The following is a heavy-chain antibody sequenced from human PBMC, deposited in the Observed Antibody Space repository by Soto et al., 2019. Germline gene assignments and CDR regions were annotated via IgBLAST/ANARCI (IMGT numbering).Heavy chain of an antibody. J-gene: IGHJ4*02. CDR1: GFTFSSYS. CDR2: ISSSSSYI. Sequence: LRLSCAASGFTFSSYSMNWVRQAPGKGLEWVSSISSSSSYIYYADSVKGRFTISRDNAKNSLYLQMNSLRAEDTAVYYCASDMFLGIAASQAFDYWDQGTLVTVSS. V-gene: IGHV3-21*01. CDR3: ASDMFLGIAASQAFDY. D-gene: IGHD6-13*01.